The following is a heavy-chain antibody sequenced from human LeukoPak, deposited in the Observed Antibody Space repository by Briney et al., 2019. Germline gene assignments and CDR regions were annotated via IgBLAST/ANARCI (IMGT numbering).Heavy chain of an antibody. CDR3: ARGDYYDSSGLDY. CDR2: ISGSGGST. J-gene: IGHJ4*02. Sequence: GGSLRLSCAASGFTFSRYWMSWVRQAPGKGLEWVSAISGSGGSTYYADSVKGRFTISRDNSKNTLYLQMNSLRAEDTAVYYCARGDYYDSSGLDYWGQGTLVTVSS. D-gene: IGHD3-22*01. V-gene: IGHV3-23*01. CDR1: GFTFSRYW.